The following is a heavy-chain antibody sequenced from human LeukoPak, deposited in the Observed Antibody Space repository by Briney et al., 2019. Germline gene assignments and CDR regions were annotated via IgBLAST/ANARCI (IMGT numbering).Heavy chain of an antibody. J-gene: IGHJ4*02. CDR2: INDSGST. V-gene: IGHV4-34*01. D-gene: IGHD7-27*01. Sequence: GEINDSGSTNYNLSLKSRVTMSVDTSKNQFSLKLSAVTAAETAVYYCARAQAAGDGHYFDFWGQGTLVTVSS. CDR3: ARAQAAGDGHYFDF.